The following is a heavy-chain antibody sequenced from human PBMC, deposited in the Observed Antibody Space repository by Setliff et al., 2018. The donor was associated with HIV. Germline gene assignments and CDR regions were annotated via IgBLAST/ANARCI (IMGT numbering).Heavy chain of an antibody. J-gene: IGHJ4*02. V-gene: IGHV3-21*05. D-gene: IGHD2-15*01. CDR2: ISSSSSYT. CDR3: ARDTVGLDY. Sequence: PGGSLRLSCAASGFTFSSYSMNWVRQAPGKGLEWVSYISSSSSYTNYADSVKGRFTISRDNAKNSLYLQMNSLRAEDTAVYYCARDTVGLDYWGQGTLVTVSS. CDR1: GFTFSSYS.